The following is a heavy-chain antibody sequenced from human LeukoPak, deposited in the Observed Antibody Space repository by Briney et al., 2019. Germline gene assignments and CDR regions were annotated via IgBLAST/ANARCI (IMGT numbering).Heavy chain of an antibody. CDR1: GGSISGYY. CDR2: IYYSGST. V-gene: IGHV4-59*01. CDR3: ARGGLEKGYHSNDGFDI. J-gene: IGHJ3*02. Sequence: WETLSLTCTVSGGSISGYYWSWIRQPPGKGLEWSGDIYYSGSTKYNPSLKSRVTMSVDTSRNQFSLKLSSVTAADTAVYYCARGGLEKGYHSNDGFDIRGQGTMVTVSS. D-gene: IGHD3-22*01.